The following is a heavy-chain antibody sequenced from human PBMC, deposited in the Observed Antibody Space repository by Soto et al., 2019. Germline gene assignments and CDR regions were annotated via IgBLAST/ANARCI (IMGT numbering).Heavy chain of an antibody. CDR3: AREIVTAGGNNYFDP. V-gene: IGHV4-4*02. D-gene: IGHD2-21*02. J-gene: IGHJ5*02. Sequence: SETLSLTCGVSGGTVASSHWWSWVRQSPGGGLEWIGNVYHTGDTNFNPSLQSRVAISVDKSNNQFSLRLNSLTAADTAVYFCAREIVTAGGNNYFDPWGPGTLVTVSS. CDR1: GGTVASSHW. CDR2: VYHTGDT.